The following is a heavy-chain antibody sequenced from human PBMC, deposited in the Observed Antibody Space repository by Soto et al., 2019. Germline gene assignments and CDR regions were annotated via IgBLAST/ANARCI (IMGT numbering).Heavy chain of an antibody. Sequence: SGPTLVNPTQTLTLTCTFSGFSLSTSGVGVGWIRQPPGKALEWLALIYWDDDKRYSPSLKSRLTITKDTSKNQVVLTMTNMDPVDTATYYCAHHTDVPRSEYYYGSGDAKRFDYWGQGTLVTVSS. J-gene: IGHJ4*02. D-gene: IGHD3-10*01. CDR3: AHHTDVPRSEYYYGSGDAKRFDY. V-gene: IGHV2-5*02. CDR1: GFSLSTSGVG. CDR2: IYWDDDK.